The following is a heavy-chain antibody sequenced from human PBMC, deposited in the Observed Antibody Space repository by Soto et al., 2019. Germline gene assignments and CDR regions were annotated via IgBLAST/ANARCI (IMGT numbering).Heavy chain of an antibody. CDR1: GFTFSSYS. J-gene: IGHJ4*02. V-gene: IGHV3-21*01. Sequence: DVQLVESGGGLVKPGGSLTLSCAASGFTFSSYSLSWVRQAPGKGLEWVSSISSGHGDIYYADSVKGRFIGSRDNAKNLLFLQMNNLRVEDTAVYYCALLTSGWYGDFDFWGQGTLVIVSS. CDR2: ISSGHGDI. CDR3: ALLTSGWYGDFDF. D-gene: IGHD6-19*01.